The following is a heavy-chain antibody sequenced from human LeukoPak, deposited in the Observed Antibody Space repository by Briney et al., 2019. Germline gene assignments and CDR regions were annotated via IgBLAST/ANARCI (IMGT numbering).Heavy chain of an antibody. CDR1: AYSFTDYY. V-gene: IGHV1-2*06. CDR2: IDPNTGVT. D-gene: IGHD3-22*01. CDR3: ARSSPTYYFDSSGYYYWDY. Sequence: EASVKVSCKASAYSFTDYYIHWVRQAPGQGLEWMGRIDPNTGVTDYAQIFKGRVTMTRDTSISTAYMELSRLGSDDTAVYYCARSSPTYYFDSSGYYYWDYWGQGTLVTVSS. J-gene: IGHJ4*02.